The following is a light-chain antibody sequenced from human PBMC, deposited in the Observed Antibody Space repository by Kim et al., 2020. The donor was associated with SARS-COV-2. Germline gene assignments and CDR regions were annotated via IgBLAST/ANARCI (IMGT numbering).Light chain of an antibody. V-gene: IGLV3-1*01. CDR2: QDS. J-gene: IGLJ1*01. CDR3: QAWDSSTGV. Sequence: YELTQPPSVSVSPGQTASITCSGDKLGDKYACWYQQKPGQSPVLVIYQDSKWPSGIPERFSGSNSGNTATLTISGTQAMDEADYYCQAWDSSTGVFGTGTKVTVL. CDR1: KLGDKY.